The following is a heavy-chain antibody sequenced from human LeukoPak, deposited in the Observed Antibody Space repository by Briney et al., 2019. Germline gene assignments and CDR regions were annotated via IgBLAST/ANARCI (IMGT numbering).Heavy chain of an antibody. J-gene: IGHJ3*02. V-gene: IGHV4-59*12. CDR2: IYYSGST. D-gene: IGHD6-19*01. CDR3: ARDPVAVAGLDAFDI. CDR1: GGSISSYY. Sequence: SETLSLTCTVSGGSISSYYWSWIRQPPGKGLEWIGYIYYSGSTNYNPSLKSRVTISVDTSKNQFSLKLSSVTAADTAVYYCARDPVAVAGLDAFDIWGQGTMVTVSS.